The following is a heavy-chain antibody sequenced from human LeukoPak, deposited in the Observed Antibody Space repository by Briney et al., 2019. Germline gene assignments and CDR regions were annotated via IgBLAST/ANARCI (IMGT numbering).Heavy chain of an antibody. V-gene: IGHV3-30*03. CDR3: ATRPDYGASY. Sequence: PGRSLRLSCAASGFTFSSYGMHWVRQAPGKGLEWVAVKSYDGSNKYYADSVKGRFTISRDNSKNTLYLQMDSLRAEDTAVYYCATRPDYGASYWGQGTLVTVSS. CDR2: KSYDGSNK. D-gene: IGHD4-17*01. CDR1: GFTFSSYG. J-gene: IGHJ4*02.